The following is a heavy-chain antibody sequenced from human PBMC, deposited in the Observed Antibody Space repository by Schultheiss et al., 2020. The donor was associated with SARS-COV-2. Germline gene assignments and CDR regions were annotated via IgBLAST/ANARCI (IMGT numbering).Heavy chain of an antibody. CDR3: ARYYDSTGGDY. V-gene: IGHV4-59*08. D-gene: IGHD3-22*01. Sequence: SETLSLTCTVSGGSISSYYWSWIRQPAGKGLEWIGYIYYSGSTYYNPSLKSRVTISVDTSKNQFSLKLSSVTAADTAVYYCARYYDSTGGDYWGQGTLVTVSS. J-gene: IGHJ4*02. CDR1: GGSISSYY. CDR2: IYYSGST.